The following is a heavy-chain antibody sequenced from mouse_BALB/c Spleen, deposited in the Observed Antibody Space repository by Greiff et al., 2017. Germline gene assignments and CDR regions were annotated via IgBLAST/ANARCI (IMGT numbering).Heavy chain of an antibody. Sequence: EVKLMESGPGLVKPSQSLSLTCTVTGYSITSDYAWNWIRQFPGNKLEWMGYISYSGSTSYNPSLKSRISITRDTSKNQFFLQLNSVTTEDTATYYCARETTVDYFDYWGQGTTLTVSS. CDR1: GYSITSDYA. CDR3: ARETTVDYFDY. CDR2: ISYSGST. D-gene: IGHD1-1*01. J-gene: IGHJ2*01. V-gene: IGHV3-2*02.